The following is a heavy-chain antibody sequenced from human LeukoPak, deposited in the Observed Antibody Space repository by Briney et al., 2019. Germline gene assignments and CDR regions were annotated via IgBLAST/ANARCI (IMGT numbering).Heavy chain of an antibody. V-gene: IGHV3-74*01. CDR1: GSTFSSYW. J-gene: IGHJ4*02. CDR3: ARETVAGPHFDY. Sequence: GGSLRLSCAASGSTFSSYWMHWVRQAPGKGLVWVSRINSDGSSTSYADSVEGRFTISRDNAKNTLYLQMNSLRAEDTAVYYCARETVAGPHFDYWGQGTLVTVSS. CDR2: INSDGSST. D-gene: IGHD6-19*01.